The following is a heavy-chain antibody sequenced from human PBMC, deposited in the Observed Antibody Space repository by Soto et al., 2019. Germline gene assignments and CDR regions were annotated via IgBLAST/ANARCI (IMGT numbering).Heavy chain of an antibody. CDR2: IYYSGST. CDR3: ARAPYYDYVWGSYPSHSRRFDP. J-gene: IGHJ5*02. CDR1: GGSISSGDYY. Sequence: SETLSLTCTVSGGSISSGDYYWSWIRQPPGKGLEWIGYIYYSGSTYYNPSLKSRVTISVGTSKNQFSLKLSSVTAADTAVYYCARAPYYDYVWGSYPSHSRRFDPWGQGTLVTSPQ. V-gene: IGHV4-30-4*01. D-gene: IGHD3-16*01.